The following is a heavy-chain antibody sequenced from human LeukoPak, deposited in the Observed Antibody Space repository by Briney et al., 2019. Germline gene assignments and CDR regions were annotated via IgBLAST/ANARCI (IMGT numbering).Heavy chain of an antibody. J-gene: IGHJ4*02. CDR3: ARGRQPNCSGGSCYPGGGRYYFDY. V-gene: IGHV1-8*02. CDR2: MNPNSGNT. Sequence: ASVKVSCKASGYTFTGYYMHWVRQAPGQGLEWMGWMNPNSGNTGYAQKFQGRVTMTRNTSISTAYMELSSLRSEDTAVYYCARGRQPNCSGGSCYPGGGRYYFDYWGQGTLVTVSS. CDR1: GYTFTGYY. D-gene: IGHD2-15*01.